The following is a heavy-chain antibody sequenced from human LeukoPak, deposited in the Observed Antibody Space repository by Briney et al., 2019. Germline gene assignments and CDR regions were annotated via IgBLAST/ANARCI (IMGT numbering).Heavy chain of an antibody. V-gene: IGHV4-39*01. D-gene: IGHD1-26*01. J-gene: IGHJ4*02. CDR1: GASINNSPYY. Sequence: PSETLSLTCTVSGASINNSPYYWACIRQPPGKELEWIVSMHYSGATYYNPSLKSRVTISIDTSKNQFSLRLTSVTAADTAVFYCARNDRGRPDDYWGQGTLVTVSS. CDR2: MHYSGAT. CDR3: ARNDRGRPDDY.